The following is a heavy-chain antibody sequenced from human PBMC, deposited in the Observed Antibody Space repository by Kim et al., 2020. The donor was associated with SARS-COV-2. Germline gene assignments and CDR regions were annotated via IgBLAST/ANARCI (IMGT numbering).Heavy chain of an antibody. J-gene: IGHJ5*02. Sequence: GSSTSDDDSVKGRFTSSRDNAKNTLYLQMNSLRVEDTAVYYCAREAGSYAWGQGTLVTVSS. CDR2: GSST. D-gene: IGHD1-26*01. CDR3: AREAGSYA. V-gene: IGHV3-74*01.